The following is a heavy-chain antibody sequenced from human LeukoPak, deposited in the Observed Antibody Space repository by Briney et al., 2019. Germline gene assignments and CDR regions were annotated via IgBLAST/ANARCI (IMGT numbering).Heavy chain of an antibody. J-gene: IGHJ4*02. V-gene: IGHV3-9*01. D-gene: IGHD3-22*01. CDR3: AKDKLGAGSYYYDSSGTGYFDY. Sequence: PGGSLRLSCAASGFTFDDYAMHWVRQAPGKGLEWVSGISWSSGSIGYADSVKGRFTISRDNAKNSLYLQMNSLRAEDTALYYCAKDKLGAGSYYYDSSGTGYFDYWGQGTLVTVSS. CDR1: GFTFDDYA. CDR2: ISWSSGSI.